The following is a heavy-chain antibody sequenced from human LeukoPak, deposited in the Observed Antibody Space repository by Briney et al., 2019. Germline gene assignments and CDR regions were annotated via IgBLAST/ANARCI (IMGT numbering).Heavy chain of an antibody. Sequence: ASVKVSCXASGYTFTGYYMHWVRQAPGQGLGWMGWINPNSGGTNYAQKFQGRVTMTRDTSISTAYMELSRLRSDDTAVYYCAREGVAGTGSYYFDYWGQGTLVTVSS. D-gene: IGHD6-19*01. CDR3: AREGVAGTGSYYFDY. CDR1: GYTFTGYY. J-gene: IGHJ4*02. V-gene: IGHV1-2*02. CDR2: INPNSGGT.